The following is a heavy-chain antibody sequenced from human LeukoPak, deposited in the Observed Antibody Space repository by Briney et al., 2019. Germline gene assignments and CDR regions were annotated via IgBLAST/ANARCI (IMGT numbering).Heavy chain of an antibody. CDR1: GYTFTGYY. J-gene: IGHJ4*02. V-gene: IGHV1-2*02. D-gene: IGHD3-22*01. Sequence: ASVKVSCKASGYTFTGYYLHCVRQAPGQGFEWMGWINTNSGGTNCAEKFQDRVTMTRDTSISTAYMEMTGLTSDDTAVYYCASGSGSSYWGQGTLVTVSS. CDR3: ASGSGSSY. CDR2: INTNSGGT.